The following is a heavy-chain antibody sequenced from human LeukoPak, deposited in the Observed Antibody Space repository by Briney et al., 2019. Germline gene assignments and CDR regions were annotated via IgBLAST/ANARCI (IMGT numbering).Heavy chain of an antibody. CDR3: ATGLNQSKIRITIFTALDY. CDR1: GYTFTGYY. J-gene: IGHJ4*02. CDR2: FDPEDGET. Sequence: ASVKVSCKASGYTFTGYYMHWVRQAPGKGLEWMGGFDPEDGETIYAQKFQGRVTMTEDTSTDTAYMELSSLRSEDTAVYYCATGLNQSKIRITIFTALDYWGQGTLVTVSS. D-gene: IGHD3-3*01. V-gene: IGHV1-24*01.